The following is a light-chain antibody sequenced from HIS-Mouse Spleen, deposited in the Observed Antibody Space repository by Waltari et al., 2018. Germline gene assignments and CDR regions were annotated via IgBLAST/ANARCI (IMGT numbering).Light chain of an antibody. CDR1: ALPNKY. J-gene: IGLJ2*01. Sequence: SYELTQPPSVSVSPGQTARITCSGHALPNKYAYWYQQTSGQAPVLVIYEDSKRPSGIPERFSGSSSGTMATLTISGAQVEDEADYYCYSTDSSGNHRVFGGGTKLTVL. CDR3: YSTDSSGNHRV. V-gene: IGLV3-10*01. CDR2: EDS.